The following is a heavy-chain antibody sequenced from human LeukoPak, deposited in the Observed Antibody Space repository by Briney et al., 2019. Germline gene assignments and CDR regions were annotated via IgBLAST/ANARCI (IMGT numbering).Heavy chain of an antibody. J-gene: IGHJ4*01. D-gene: IGHD6-19*01. CDR3: ARDAEDSSGWSVDY. CDR1: GFTFSRYW. CDR2: IKSDGTYT. Sequence: GGSLRLSCAPSGFTFSRYWMYWLRQAPGKGPVWVSRIKSDGTYTSYADSVKGRFTISRDNAKNTLFLQMSNLRAEDTAFYYCARDAEDSSGWSVDYWGHGTLVTVSS. V-gene: IGHV3-74*01.